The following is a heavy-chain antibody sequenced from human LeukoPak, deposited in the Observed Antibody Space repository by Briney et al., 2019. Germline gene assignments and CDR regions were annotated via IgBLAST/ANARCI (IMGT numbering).Heavy chain of an antibody. Sequence: PGGSLRLSCAASGFTFNSYAMSWVRQAPGGGLEWVSGISDNGGRTYYADSVKGRFAISRDDSKSTLYLQMNSLRGEDTAVYYCAKDFGRNLGGPGYWGRGTLVIVSS. CDR2: ISDNGGRT. CDR1: GFTFNSYA. D-gene: IGHD1-14*01. V-gene: IGHV3-23*01. CDR3: AKDFGRNLGGPGY. J-gene: IGHJ4*02.